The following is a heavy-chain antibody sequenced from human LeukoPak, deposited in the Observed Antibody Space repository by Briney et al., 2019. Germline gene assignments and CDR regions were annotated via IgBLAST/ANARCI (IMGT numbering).Heavy chain of an antibody. J-gene: IGHJ3*02. V-gene: IGHV3-13*01. CDR3: VRGGVRVSGIDAFEI. D-gene: IGHD5/OR15-5a*01. CDR2: IGIADDT. CDR1: GFTYSNYD. Sequence: GGSLRLSCAASGFTYSNYDMHWVRQGPGGGLEWVSAIGIADDTHYAVSVKGRFTSSRENARNSLYLQIYSLRDGDTAVYYCVRGGVRVSGIDAFEIRGQGTVVTVSS.